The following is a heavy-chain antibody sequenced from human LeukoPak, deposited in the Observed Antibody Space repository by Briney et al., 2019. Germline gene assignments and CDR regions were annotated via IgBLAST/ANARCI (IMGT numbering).Heavy chain of an antibody. D-gene: IGHD3-3*01. V-gene: IGHV3-15*01. Sequence: GGSLRLSCAASGFLLSNVLVTWVRQAPGKGVEWVGHVKRKSDGGTSAYGPRVQDRFIISRDDPQSTVYLQMNSLKTEDTGVYFCTASGVWGQGTLVTVSS. J-gene: IGHJ4*02. CDR1: GFLLSNVL. CDR3: TASGV. CDR2: VKRKSDGGTS.